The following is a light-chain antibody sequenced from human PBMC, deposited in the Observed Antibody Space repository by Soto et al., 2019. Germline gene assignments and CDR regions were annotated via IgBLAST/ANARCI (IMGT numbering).Light chain of an antibody. CDR1: QSVTSNY. Sequence: EIVLTQSPCTLSLSPGERATLSCRASQSVTSNYLAWYQQKPGQAPRLLIHGATTRATGIPARFSGSGSGTDFTLTIDRLEPEDFAVYYCQQYGSSLRITFGQGTRLEVK. CDR2: GAT. V-gene: IGKV3-20*01. J-gene: IGKJ5*01. CDR3: QQYGSSLRIT.